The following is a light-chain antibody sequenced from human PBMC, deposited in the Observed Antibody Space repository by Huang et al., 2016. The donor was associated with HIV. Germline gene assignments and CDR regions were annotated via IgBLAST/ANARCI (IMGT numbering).Light chain of an antibody. J-gene: IGKJ4*01. CDR2: GAS. Sequence: EIVMTQSPATLSVSPGERATLSCRASQSVSSNLAWYQQKPGQAPRLPIYGASTRATGIPARFSGSGSGTEFTLTISSLQSEDFAVYYCHQYNNWPPLTFGGGTKVEIK. V-gene: IGKV3-15*01. CDR1: QSVSSN. CDR3: HQYNNWPPLT.